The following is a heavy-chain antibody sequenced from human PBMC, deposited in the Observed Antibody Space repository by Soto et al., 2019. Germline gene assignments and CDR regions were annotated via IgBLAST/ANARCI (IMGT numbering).Heavy chain of an antibody. CDR2: IFPGDAET. V-gene: IGHV5-51*01. D-gene: IGHD5-12*01. CDR3: ATPGGFGMDV. Sequence: PGESLKISCQGSGYNFATHWIGWVRHKAGKGLERMGIIFPGDAETRYSPSFQGHITISADKSISIAYLRWSSLKASDTGMYYCATPGGFGMDVWGQGTTVTVSS. J-gene: IGHJ6*02. CDR1: GYNFATHW.